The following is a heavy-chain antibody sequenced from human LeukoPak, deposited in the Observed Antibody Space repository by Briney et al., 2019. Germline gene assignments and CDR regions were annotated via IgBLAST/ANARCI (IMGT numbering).Heavy chain of an antibody. CDR3: ARVRSALDY. Sequence: PSETLSLTRTVSGGSISSYYWSWIRQPPGKGLEWIGYIYYSGSTYYNPSLKSRVTISVDTSKNQFSLKLSSVTAADTAVYYCARVRSALDYWGQGTLVTVSS. J-gene: IGHJ4*02. CDR2: IYYSGST. D-gene: IGHD3-10*01. CDR1: GGSISSYY. V-gene: IGHV4-59*12.